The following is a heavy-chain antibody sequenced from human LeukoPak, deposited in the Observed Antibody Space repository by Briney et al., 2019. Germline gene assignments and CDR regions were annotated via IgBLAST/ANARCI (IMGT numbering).Heavy chain of an antibody. V-gene: IGHV7-4-1*02. D-gene: IGHD4-17*01. CDR3: ARSNNDGDYLGVGFDY. CDR2: INTNTGNP. CDR1: GYTFTSYA. Sequence: ASVTVSCKASGYTFTSYAMNWVRQAPGQGLEWMGWINTNTGNPTYAQGFTGRFVFSLDTSVSTAYLQISSLQAEDTAVYYCARSNNDGDYLGVGFDYWGQGTLVTVSS. J-gene: IGHJ4*02.